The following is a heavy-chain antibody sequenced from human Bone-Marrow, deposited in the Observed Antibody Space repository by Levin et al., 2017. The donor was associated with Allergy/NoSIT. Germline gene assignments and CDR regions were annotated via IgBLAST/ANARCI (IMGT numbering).Heavy chain of an antibody. D-gene: IGHD3-10*01. V-gene: IGHV1-24*01. CDR2: FDPEDGET. Sequence: KGLEWMGGFDPEDGETIYAQRFQGRVTMTEDTSTDTAYMELSSLRSEDTAVYYCATSMVQGGGWFDPWGQGTLVTVSS. CDR3: ATSMVQGGGWFDP. J-gene: IGHJ5*02.